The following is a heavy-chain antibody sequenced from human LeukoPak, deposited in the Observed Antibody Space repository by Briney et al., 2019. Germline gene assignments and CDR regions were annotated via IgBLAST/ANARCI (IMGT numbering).Heavy chain of an antibody. CDR2: IYYSGST. CDR3: ARDHWLLSSKTWYYYGLDV. J-gene: IGHJ6*02. Sequence: PSETLSLTCTVSGGSISSGGYYWSWIRQHPGKGLEWIGYIYYSGSTYYNPSLKSRVTISVDTSKNQFSLKLSSVTAADTAVYYCARDHWLLSSKTWYYYGLDVWGQGTTVTVSS. D-gene: IGHD3-9*01. CDR1: GGSISSGGYY. V-gene: IGHV4-31*03.